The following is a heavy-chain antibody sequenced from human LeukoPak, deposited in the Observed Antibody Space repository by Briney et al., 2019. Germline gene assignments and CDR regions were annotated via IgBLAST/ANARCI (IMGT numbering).Heavy chain of an antibody. CDR1: GGSFSGYY. J-gene: IGHJ4*02. CDR2: INHSGST. V-gene: IGHV4-34*01. CDR3: ARGGMTIFGVVIGRAFDY. D-gene: IGHD3-3*01. Sequence: SETLSLTCAVYGGSFSGYYWSWIRQPPGKGLEWIGEINHSGSTNYNPSLKSRVTISVDTSKNQFSLKLSSVTAADTAVYYCARGGMTIFGVVIGRAFDYWGQGTLVTVSS.